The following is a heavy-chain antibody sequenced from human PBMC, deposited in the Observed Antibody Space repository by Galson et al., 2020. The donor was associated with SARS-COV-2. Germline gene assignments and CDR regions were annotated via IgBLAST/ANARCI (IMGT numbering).Heavy chain of an antibody. V-gene: IGHV4-4*07. CDR3: ARDKGGSGSYYAPLFDY. Sequence: SETLSLTCTVSGGSISTYYWSWIRKPAGKGLEWIGRIYTSGITNYNPSLKSRVTMSVDTSKNQFSLKLSSVTAADTAVYYCARDKGGSGSYYAPLFDYWGQGTLVTVSA. J-gene: IGHJ4*02. D-gene: IGHD3-10*01. CDR2: IYTSGIT. CDR1: GGSISTYY.